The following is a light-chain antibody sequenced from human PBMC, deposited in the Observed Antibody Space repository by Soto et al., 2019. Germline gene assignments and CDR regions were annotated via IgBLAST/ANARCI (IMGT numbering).Light chain of an antibody. J-gene: IGLJ1*01. Sequence: QSVLTQPPSVSGAPGQRVTISCTGSSSNIGAGYDVHWYQQLPGTAPKLVIYGTTNRPSGVPDRFSGSKSGTSASLAITGLQAEDEADYYCQSYDGTLSALYVFGTGTKVTVL. CDR2: GTT. CDR1: SSNIGAGYD. V-gene: IGLV1-40*01. CDR3: QSYDGTLSALYV.